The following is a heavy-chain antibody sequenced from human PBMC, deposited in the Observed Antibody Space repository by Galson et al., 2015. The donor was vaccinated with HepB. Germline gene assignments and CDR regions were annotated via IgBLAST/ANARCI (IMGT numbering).Heavy chain of an antibody. CDR1: GFTFSVYY. V-gene: IGHV3-11*01. D-gene: IGHD6-6*01. J-gene: IGHJ1*01. CDR2: LSGSGSTI. CDR3: ARDDLTYGSSIREIF. Sequence: SLRLSCAASGFTFSVYYMSWIRQAPGKGLEWVSYLSGSGSTIFYADSVKGRFTISRDNAKNSLYLQMNSLRAEDTAMYYCARDDLTYGSSIREIFWGQGTLVTVSS.